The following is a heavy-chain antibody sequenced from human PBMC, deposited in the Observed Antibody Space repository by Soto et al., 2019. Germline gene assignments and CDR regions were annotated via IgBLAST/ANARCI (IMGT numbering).Heavy chain of an antibody. Sequence: GASVKVSCKASGGTFSSYAISWVRQAPGQGLEWMGGIIPIFGTANYAQKFQGRVTITADKSTSTAYMELSSLRSEDTAVYYCARDGGRYCSSTSCLSGFWYYGMDVWDKGPTV. CDR2: IIPIFGTA. CDR1: GGTFSSYA. J-gene: IGHJ6*04. CDR3: ARDGGRYCSSTSCLSGFWYYGMDV. V-gene: IGHV1-69*06. D-gene: IGHD2-2*01.